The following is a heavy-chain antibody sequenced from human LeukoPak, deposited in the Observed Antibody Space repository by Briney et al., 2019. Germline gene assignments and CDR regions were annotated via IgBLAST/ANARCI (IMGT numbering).Heavy chain of an antibody. CDR1: GFTVSTYA. V-gene: IGHV3-23*01. D-gene: IGHD4-23*01. CDR3: ANTGVVTLTR. CDR2: ISGSGGRT. Sequence: HTGGSLRLSCAASGFTVSTYAMRWVRQAPGKGLEWVSGISGSGGRTYYADSVKGRFTISRGNSKNTLYLQMNSLRAEDTALYYCANTGVVTLTRWGQGTLVTVSS. J-gene: IGHJ4*02.